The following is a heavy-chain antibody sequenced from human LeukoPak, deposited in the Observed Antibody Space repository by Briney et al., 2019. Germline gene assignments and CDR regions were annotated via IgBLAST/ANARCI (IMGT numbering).Heavy chain of an antibody. Sequence: GGSLRLSCAASGFTFSSYSMNWVRRAPGKVLEWVSSISSSSSYIYYADSVKGRFTISRDNAKNSLYLQMNSLRAEDTAVYYCARGFCSSTSCPMGYWGQGTLVTVSS. V-gene: IGHV3-21*01. CDR1: GFTFSSYS. CDR2: ISSSSSYI. CDR3: ARGFCSSTSCPMGY. J-gene: IGHJ4*02. D-gene: IGHD2-2*01.